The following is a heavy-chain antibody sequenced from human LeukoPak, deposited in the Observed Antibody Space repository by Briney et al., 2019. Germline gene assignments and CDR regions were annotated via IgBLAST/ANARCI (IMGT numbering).Heavy chain of an antibody. D-gene: IGHD5-12*01. Sequence: PSETLSLTCTVSGGSVSSGSYYWSWIRQPPGKGLEWIGYIYYSGSTNYNPSLKSRVTISVDTSKNQFSLKLSSVTAADTAVYYCAREERGATSNWFDPWGQGTLVTVSS. CDR3: AREERGATSNWFDP. CDR1: GGSVSSGSYY. J-gene: IGHJ5*02. CDR2: IYYSGST. V-gene: IGHV4-61*01.